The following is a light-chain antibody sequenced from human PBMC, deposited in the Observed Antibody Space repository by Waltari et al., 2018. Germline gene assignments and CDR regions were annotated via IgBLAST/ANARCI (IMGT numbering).Light chain of an antibody. Sequence: DIVMTQSPDSLAVSLGVRATINCKSSQSVLYSSNNKNYLAWYQQKPGQPPKLLIYWASTREFGVPDRFNGSGSGTDFTLTISSLQAEDVAVYYCQQYYSTPYTFGQGTKLEIK. V-gene: IGKV4-1*01. CDR3: QQYYSTPYT. CDR1: QSVLYSSNNKNY. CDR2: WAS. J-gene: IGKJ2*01.